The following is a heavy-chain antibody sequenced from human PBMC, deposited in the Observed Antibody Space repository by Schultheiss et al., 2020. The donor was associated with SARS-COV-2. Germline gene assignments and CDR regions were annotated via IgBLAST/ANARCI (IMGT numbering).Heavy chain of an antibody. J-gene: IGHJ4*02. D-gene: IGHD6-25*01. CDR2: IYYSGST. CDR1: GGSISSGDYY. CDR3: ARPLYSSATYYFDY. Sequence: SETLSLTCTVSGGSISSGDYYWSWIRQPPGKGLEWIGYIYYSGSTYYNPSLKSRVTISVDTSKNQLSLKLSSVTAADTAVYYCARPLYSSATYYFDYWGQGTLVTVSS. V-gene: IGHV4-30-4*01.